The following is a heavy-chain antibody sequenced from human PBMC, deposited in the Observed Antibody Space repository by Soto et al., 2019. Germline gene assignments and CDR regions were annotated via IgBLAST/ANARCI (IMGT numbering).Heavy chain of an antibody. J-gene: IGHJ6*02. Sequence: PSETLSLTCAVSGYSISSGYYWSWIRQPPGKGLEWIGSIYHSGSTYYNPSLKSRVTISVDTSKNQFSLKLSSATAADTAVYYCARVRGGGMDVWGQGTTVTVS. D-gene: IGHD3-16*01. CDR2: IYHSGST. V-gene: IGHV4-38-2*01. CDR1: GYSISSGYY. CDR3: ARVRGGGMDV.